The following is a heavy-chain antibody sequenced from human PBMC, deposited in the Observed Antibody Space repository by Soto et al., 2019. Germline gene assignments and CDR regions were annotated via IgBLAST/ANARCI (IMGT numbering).Heavy chain of an antibody. CDR1: GGSIRSYF. V-gene: IGHV4-59*12. Sequence: SETLSLTCTVSGGSIRSYFLTWIRQPPGEGLEWIGGICNSGSTNYNPSLKSRVTISVDTSKNQFSLKLSSVTAADTAVYYCARGPIVVVVAASYYMDVWGKGTTVTVSS. CDR3: ARGPIVVVVAASYYMDV. J-gene: IGHJ6*03. D-gene: IGHD2-15*01. CDR2: ICNSGST.